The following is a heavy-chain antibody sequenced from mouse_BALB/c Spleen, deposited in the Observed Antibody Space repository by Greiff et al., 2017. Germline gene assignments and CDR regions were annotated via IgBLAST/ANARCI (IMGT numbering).Heavy chain of an antibody. Sequence: ESGPGLVKPSQSLSLTCSVTGYSITSGYYWNWIRQFPGNKLEWMGYISYDGSNNYNPSLKNRISITRDTSKNQFFLKLNSVTTEDTATYYCARGPYYYGSSLDYWGQGTTLTVSS. CDR2: ISYDGSN. J-gene: IGHJ2*01. D-gene: IGHD1-1*01. CDR1: GYSITSGYY. CDR3: ARGPYYYGSSLDY. V-gene: IGHV3-6*02.